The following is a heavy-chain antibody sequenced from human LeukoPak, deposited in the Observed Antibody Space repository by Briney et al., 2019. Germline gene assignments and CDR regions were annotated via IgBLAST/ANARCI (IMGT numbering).Heavy chain of an antibody. D-gene: IGHD2-21*01. CDR1: GGSISSYY. CDR3: ARLFRFSSDYFDY. CDR2: IYYSGST. J-gene: IGHJ4*02. V-gene: IGHV4-59*01. Sequence: KPSETLSLTCTVSGGSISSYYWSWIRQPPGKGLEWIGYIYYSGSTNYNPSLKSRVTISVDTSKNQFSLKLSSVTAADTAVYYCARLFRFSSDYFDYWGQGTLVTVSS.